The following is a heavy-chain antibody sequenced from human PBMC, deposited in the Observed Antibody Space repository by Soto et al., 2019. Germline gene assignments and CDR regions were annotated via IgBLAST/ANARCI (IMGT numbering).Heavy chain of an antibody. V-gene: IGHV4-31*03. CDR3: ARSRKFDY. Sequence: SETLSLTCTVSGGSITSGGYYWSWIRQPPGKGLEWIGYITSGGSTYYNPSLKSRVSLSVDTSKNQFSLTLTSVTAADTAMYYCARSRKFDYWGQGALVTVSS. CDR1: GGSITSGGYY. D-gene: IGHD6-13*01. CDR2: ITSGGST. J-gene: IGHJ4*02.